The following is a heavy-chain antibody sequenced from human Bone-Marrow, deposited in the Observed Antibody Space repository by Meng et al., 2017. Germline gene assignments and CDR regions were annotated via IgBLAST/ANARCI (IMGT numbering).Heavy chain of an antibody. Sequence: SDTLSLTCTVSCCSISSYYWSWIRQPPGKGLEWIGYIYYSGSTNYNPSLKSRVTISVDTSKNQFSLKLTSVTAADTAVYYCARINGVNSVDYWGQGTMVTVSS. CDR1: CCSISSYY. D-gene: IGHD4-23*01. CDR2: IYYSGST. J-gene: IGHJ4*02. CDR3: ARINGVNSVDY. V-gene: IGHV4-59*07.